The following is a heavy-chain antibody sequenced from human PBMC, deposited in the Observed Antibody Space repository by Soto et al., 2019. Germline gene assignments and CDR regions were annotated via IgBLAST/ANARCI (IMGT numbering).Heavy chain of an antibody. J-gene: IGHJ4*02. Sequence: EVQVVESGGGLVQPGGSLRLSCAVSGFTVSTNYMTWVHQAPGKGLEWVSVFYTGGSTYYADSVKGRFTISRDNSKNTVYLQMNNLRAEDTAVYYCARTRTTVTPYFDDWGQGTLVTVSS. V-gene: IGHV3-66*01. CDR2: FYTGGST. CDR3: ARTRTTVTPYFDD. CDR1: GFTVSTNY. D-gene: IGHD4-4*01.